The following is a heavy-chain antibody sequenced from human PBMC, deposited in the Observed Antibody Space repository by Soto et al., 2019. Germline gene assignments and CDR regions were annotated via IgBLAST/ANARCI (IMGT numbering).Heavy chain of an antibody. J-gene: IGHJ4*02. CDR2: IYSAGST. V-gene: IGHV3-53*01. CDR3: ARRSGSYIAD. D-gene: IGHD1-26*01. Sequence: GFPRLSCAASGFTVSSNYMSWVRQAPGKGLEWVSVIYSAGSTYYADSVQGRFTISRDNSKNMVYHQMNSLRAEDTAVYYCARRSGSYIADWGQGILVTVSS. CDR1: GFTVSSNY.